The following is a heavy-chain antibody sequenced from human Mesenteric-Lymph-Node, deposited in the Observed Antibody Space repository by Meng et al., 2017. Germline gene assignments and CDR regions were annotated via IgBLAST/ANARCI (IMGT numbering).Heavy chain of an antibody. J-gene: IGHJ4*02. D-gene: IGHD4-17*01. CDR2: IYYSGST. Sequence: VNLHEWGPGRVRPSQTLSLTCTVSGGSISSGGYYWSWSRQHPGKGLEWIGYIYYSGSTYYNPSLKSRVTISVDTSKNQFSLKLSSVTAADTAVYYCARESDYGDFDYWGQGTLVTVS. CDR3: ARESDYGDFDY. V-gene: IGHV4-31*03. CDR1: GGSISSGGYY.